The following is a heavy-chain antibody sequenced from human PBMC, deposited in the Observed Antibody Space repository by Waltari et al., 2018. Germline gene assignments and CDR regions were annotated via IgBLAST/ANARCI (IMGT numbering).Heavy chain of an antibody. D-gene: IGHD6-13*01. CDR2: INPNSGGT. J-gene: IGHJ4*02. Sequence: QVQLVQSGAEVKKPGASVKVPCQASGYTFTGHYLHWVRQAPGQGLEWMGWINPNSGGTNYAQKFQGRVTMTRDTSISTAYMELSRLRSDDTAVYYCARDLMPRIATAGSSDYWGQGTLVTVSS. V-gene: IGHV1-2*02. CDR1: GYTFTGHY. CDR3: ARDLMPRIATAGSSDY.